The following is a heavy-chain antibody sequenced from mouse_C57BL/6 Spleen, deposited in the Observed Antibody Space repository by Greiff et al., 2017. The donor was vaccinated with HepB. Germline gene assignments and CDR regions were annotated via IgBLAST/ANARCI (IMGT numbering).Heavy chain of an antibody. Sequence: QVQLKESGPELVKPGASVKISCKASGYAFSSSWMNWVKQRPGKGLEWIGRIYPGDGDTNYNGKFKGKATLTADKSSSTAYMQLSSLTSEDSAVYFCARYGYSNPFDYWGQGTTLTVSS. CDR1: GYAFSSSW. J-gene: IGHJ2*01. CDR3: ARYGYSNPFDY. V-gene: IGHV1-82*01. CDR2: IYPGDGDT. D-gene: IGHD2-5*01.